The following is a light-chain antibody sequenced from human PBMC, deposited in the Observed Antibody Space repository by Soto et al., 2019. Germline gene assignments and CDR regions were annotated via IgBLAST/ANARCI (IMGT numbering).Light chain of an antibody. CDR1: QSISSW. J-gene: IGKJ1*01. CDR3: QQYNSYSRT. CDR2: KAS. V-gene: IGKV1-5*03. Sequence: DIQMTQSPSTLSASGGDRVTSSCRASQSISSWLAWYQQKPGKAPKLLIYKASSLESGVPSRFSGSGSGTEFTLTISSLQPDDFATYYCQQYNSYSRTFGQGTKVDIK.